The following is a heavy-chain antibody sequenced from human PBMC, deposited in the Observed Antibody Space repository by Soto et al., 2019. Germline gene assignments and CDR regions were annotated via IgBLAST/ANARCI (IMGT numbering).Heavy chain of an antibody. CDR3: RRDPDY. Sequence: QVQLQESGPGLVKPSQTLSLTCTVSGGSISSGGYYWSWIRQHPGKGLEWIGYIYYSGNTYYNPSTXSXXTIAVDTSKNQFSLKLSSVTAAATAVYYGRRDPDYWGQGTLVTVSS. J-gene: IGHJ4*02. V-gene: IGHV4-31*03. CDR2: IYYSGNT. CDR1: GGSISSGGYY.